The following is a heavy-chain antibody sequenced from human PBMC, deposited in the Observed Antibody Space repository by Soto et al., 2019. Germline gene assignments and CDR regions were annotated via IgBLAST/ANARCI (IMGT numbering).Heavy chain of an antibody. Sequence: PGESLKISCKGSGYVFNTFWIGWVRQMPGKGLEWMGNIFPGDSDTRYSPSFEGQVTISADKSLSTAYLQWSSLKTSDTAMYYCARRSFDSSGSLFDYWGQGTQVTVSS. J-gene: IGHJ4*02. V-gene: IGHV5-51*01. CDR2: IFPGDSDT. CDR3: ARRSFDSSGSLFDY. CDR1: GYVFNTFW. D-gene: IGHD3-22*01.